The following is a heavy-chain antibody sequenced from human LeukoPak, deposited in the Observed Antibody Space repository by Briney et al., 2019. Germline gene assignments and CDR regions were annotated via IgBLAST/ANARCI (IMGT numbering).Heavy chain of an antibody. V-gene: IGHV3-23*01. CDR3: ASEPRGYCSSTSCDGFRWFDP. CDR1: GFTFSSYA. Sequence: GGSLRLSCAASGFTFSSYAMSWVRQAPGKGLEWVSAISGSGGSTYYADSVKGRFTISRDNSKNTLYLQVNSLRAEDTAVYYCASEPRGYCSSTSCDGFRWFDPWGQGTLVTVSS. CDR2: ISGSGGST. D-gene: IGHD2-2*01. J-gene: IGHJ5*02.